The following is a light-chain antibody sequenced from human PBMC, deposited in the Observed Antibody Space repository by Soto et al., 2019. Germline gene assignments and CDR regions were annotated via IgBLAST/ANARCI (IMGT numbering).Light chain of an antibody. J-gene: IGLJ2*01. V-gene: IGLV1-40*01. CDR1: SSNIGAGYD. Sequence: QSVLTQPPSVSGAPGQRVTISCTGSSSNIGAGYDVHWYQQLPGTAPKLLIYGNSNRPSGVPDQFSGSKSGTSASLVITGRQAEDEADYDCQSYDSSLSGVVFGGGTKLTVL. CDR2: GNS. CDR3: QSYDSSLSGVV.